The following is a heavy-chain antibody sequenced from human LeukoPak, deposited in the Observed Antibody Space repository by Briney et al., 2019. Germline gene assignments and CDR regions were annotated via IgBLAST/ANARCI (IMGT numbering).Heavy chain of an antibody. D-gene: IGHD6-6*01. J-gene: IGHJ6*03. CDR1: GFTFSSCG. Sequence: GGSLRLSCAASGFTFSSCGMHWVRQAPGKGLEWVTFIRFDGSNKYYIDSVKGRFTISRDNSKETLYLQMNSLRAEDTAVYSCARDGLDRSSSGWGYYMDVWGKGTTVTVSS. CDR3: ARDGLDRSSSGWGYYMDV. CDR2: IRFDGSNK. V-gene: IGHV3-30*02.